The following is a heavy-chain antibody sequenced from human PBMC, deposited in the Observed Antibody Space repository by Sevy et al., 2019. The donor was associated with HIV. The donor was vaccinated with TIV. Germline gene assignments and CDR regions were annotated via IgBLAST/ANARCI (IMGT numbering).Heavy chain of an antibody. CDR1: GFRFSDYG. Sequence: GGSLRLSCTASGFRFSDYGMHWVRQAPGKGLEWVTLIRYDGSNKYYADSVKGRFTISRDNSKNTRYLQMNSLRAEDTAVYYCAKDYARRYSSSSGDFDYWGQGTLVTVSS. D-gene: IGHD6-6*01. V-gene: IGHV3-30*02. CDR2: IRYDGSNK. J-gene: IGHJ4*02. CDR3: AKDYARRYSSSSGDFDY.